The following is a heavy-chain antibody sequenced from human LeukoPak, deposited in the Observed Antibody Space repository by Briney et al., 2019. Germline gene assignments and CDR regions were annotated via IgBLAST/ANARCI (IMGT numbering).Heavy chain of an antibody. CDR1: GGSFSGYY. V-gene: IGHV4-34*01. CDR3: ASMRYSYGYFRRVGMDV. CDR2: INHSGST. J-gene: IGHJ6*02. Sequence: SETLSLTCAVYGGSFSGYYWSWIRQPPGKGLEWIGEINHSGSTNYNPSLKSRVTISVDTSKNQFSLKPSSVTAADTAVYYCASMRYSYGYFRRVGMDVWGQGTTVTVSS. D-gene: IGHD5-18*01.